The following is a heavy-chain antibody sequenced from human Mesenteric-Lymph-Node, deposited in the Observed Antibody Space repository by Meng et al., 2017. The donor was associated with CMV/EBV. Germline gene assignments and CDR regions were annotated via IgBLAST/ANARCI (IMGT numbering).Heavy chain of an antibody. CDR3: ARHGKGELGDLDY. CDR2: IYHSGST. V-gene: IGHV4-39*01. Sequence: SGGSISSSSYSWGWIRQPPGKGLEWIGSIYHSGSTYYNPSFKSRVTISVDTSKNQFSLKLTSVTAADTAVYYCARHGKGELGDLDYWGQGTLVTVSS. J-gene: IGHJ4*02. D-gene: IGHD7-27*01. CDR1: GGSISSSSYS.